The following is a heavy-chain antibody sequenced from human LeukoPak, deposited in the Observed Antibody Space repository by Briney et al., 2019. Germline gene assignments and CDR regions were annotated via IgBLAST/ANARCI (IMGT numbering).Heavy chain of an antibody. J-gene: IGHJ6*03. CDR1: GFTFSSYA. D-gene: IGHD6-13*01. CDR2: ISYDGSNK. V-gene: IGHV3-30*01. Sequence: GGSLRLSCAASGFTFSSYAMHWVRQVPGKGLEWVAVISYDGSNKYYADSVKGRFTISRDNSKNTLYLQMNSLRAEDTAVYYCARDGIAADYYYYYMDVWGKGTTVTVSS. CDR3: ARDGIAADYYYYYMDV.